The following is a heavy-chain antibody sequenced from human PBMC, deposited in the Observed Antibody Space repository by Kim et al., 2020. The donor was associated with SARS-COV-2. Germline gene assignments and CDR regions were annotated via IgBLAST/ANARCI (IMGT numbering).Heavy chain of an antibody. CDR2: N. V-gene: IGHV6-1*01. D-gene: IGHD2-15*01. Sequence: NDYAVSVKSRITINPDTSKNQFSLQLNSVTPEDTAVYYCARDENGTPATHWGQGTLVTVSS. CDR3: ARDENGTPATH. J-gene: IGHJ4*02.